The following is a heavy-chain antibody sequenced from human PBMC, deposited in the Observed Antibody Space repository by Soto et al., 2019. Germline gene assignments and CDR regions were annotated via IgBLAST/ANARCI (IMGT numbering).Heavy chain of an antibody. D-gene: IGHD1-7*01. CDR3: ARVFITGTTRAWNWFDT. J-gene: IGHJ5*02. CDR2: IIPIFGTA. V-gene: IGHV1-69*06. CDR1: GGTFSSYA. Sequence: QVQLVQSGAEVKKPGSSVKVSCKASGGTFSSYAISWVRQAPGQGLEWMGGIIPIFGTANYAQKFQGRVTITADKSTSTAYMELSSLRSEDTAVYYCARVFITGTTRAWNWFDTWGQGTLVTVSS.